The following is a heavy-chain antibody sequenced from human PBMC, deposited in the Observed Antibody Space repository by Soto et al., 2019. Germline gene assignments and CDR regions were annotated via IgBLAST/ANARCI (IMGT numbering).Heavy chain of an antibody. J-gene: IGHJ6*03. D-gene: IGHD6-13*01. V-gene: IGHV1-3*01. CDR2: INAGNGNT. CDR3: ARGRQYSSSWYNPFGYYYMDV. Sequence: QVQLVQSGAEVKKPGASVKVSCKASGYTFTSYAMHWVRQAPGQRLEWMGWINAGNGNTKYSQKFQGRVTITRDTSASTAYMELSSLRSEDTAVYYCARGRQYSSSWYNPFGYYYMDVWGKGTTVTVSS. CDR1: GYTFTSYA.